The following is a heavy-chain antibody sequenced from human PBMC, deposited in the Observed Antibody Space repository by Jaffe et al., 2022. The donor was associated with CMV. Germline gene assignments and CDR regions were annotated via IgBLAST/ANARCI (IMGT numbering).Heavy chain of an antibody. CDR1: GFNVSSNY. D-gene: IGHD3-10*01. V-gene: IGHV3-66*01. CDR2: IYSSGST. J-gene: IGHJ6*03. Sequence: EVQVVESGGGLVQPGGSLRLSCAASGFNVSSNYMSWVRQAPGKGLEWVSVIYSSGSTYYADSVQGRFTISRDNSENTVYLQMNSLRVEDTAVYYCAREGLKYYGSGSYPYYMDVWGKGTTVTVSS. CDR3: AREGLKYYGSGSYPYYMDV.